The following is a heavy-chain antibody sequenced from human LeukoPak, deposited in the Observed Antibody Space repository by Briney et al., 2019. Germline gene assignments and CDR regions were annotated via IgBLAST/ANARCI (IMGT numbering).Heavy chain of an antibody. Sequence: GRSLRLSCAASGFTFSGYAMHWVRQAPGKGLEWVSVISYDGSSKYYADSVKGRFTISRDNSKNSLYLQMNSLRAEDTAVYYCAREEEAAADDYYYYGMDVWGQGTTVTVSS. CDR3: AREEEAAADDYYYYGMDV. V-gene: IGHV3-30-3*01. CDR1: GFTFSGYA. J-gene: IGHJ6*02. CDR2: ISYDGSSK. D-gene: IGHD6-13*01.